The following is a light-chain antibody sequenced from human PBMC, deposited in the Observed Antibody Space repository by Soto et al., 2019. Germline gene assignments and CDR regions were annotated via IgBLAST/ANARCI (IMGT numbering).Light chain of an antibody. Sequence: QSVLTQPPSASGSPGQSVTISCTGTSSDVGGYNYVSWYQQHPGEAPKLMIYEVSKRPSGVPDRFSGSKSGNTASLTVSGLQAEDEADYYCSSYAGSNNFEVFGTGTKVTVL. CDR3: SSYAGSNNFEV. CDR1: SSDVGGYNY. J-gene: IGLJ1*01. V-gene: IGLV2-8*01. CDR2: EVS.